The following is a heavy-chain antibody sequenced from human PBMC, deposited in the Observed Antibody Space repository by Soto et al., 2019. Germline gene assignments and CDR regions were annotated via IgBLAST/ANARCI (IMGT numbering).Heavy chain of an antibody. CDR1: VFTFMSYE. D-gene: IGHD6-6*01. CDR3: ARDQPLYSSSSPWFDP. Sequence: GWSLRLSCASSVFTFMSYEMNWGRQAPGKGLEWVSYISSSGSTIYYADSVKGRFTISRDNAKNSLYLQMNSLRAEDTAVYYCARDQPLYSSSSPWFDPWGQGTLVTVSS. CDR2: ISSSGSTI. J-gene: IGHJ5*02. V-gene: IGHV3-48*03.